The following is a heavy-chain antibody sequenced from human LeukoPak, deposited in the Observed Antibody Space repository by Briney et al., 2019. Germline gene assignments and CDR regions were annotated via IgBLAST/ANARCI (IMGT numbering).Heavy chain of an antibody. CDR2: ISGGGDIT. D-gene: IGHD6-19*01. Sequence: PGGSLRLSCAASGFTFSSYGMSWVRQAPRKGLEWVSAISGGGDITYYADSVKGRFTISRDNSKNTLYLQMNSLRAEDTAVYYCAERSAESSGYFDYWGQGTLVTVSS. J-gene: IGHJ4*02. V-gene: IGHV3-23*01. CDR3: AERSAESSGYFDY. CDR1: GFTFSSYG.